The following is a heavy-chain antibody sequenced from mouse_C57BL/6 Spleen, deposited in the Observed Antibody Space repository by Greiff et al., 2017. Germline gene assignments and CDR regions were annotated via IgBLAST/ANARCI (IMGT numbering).Heavy chain of an antibody. D-gene: IGHD3-2*02. J-gene: IGHJ3*01. CDR1: GYTFTSYW. V-gene: IGHV1-69*01. CDR2: IDPSDSYT. Sequence: QVQLQQPGAELVMPGASVKLSCKASGYTFTSYWMHWVKQRPGQGLEWIGEIDPSDSYTNYNQKFKGKSTLTVDKSSSTAYMQLHSLTSEDSAVYYCATSGPLRLWTYWGQGTPVTVSA. CDR3: ATSGPLRLWTY.